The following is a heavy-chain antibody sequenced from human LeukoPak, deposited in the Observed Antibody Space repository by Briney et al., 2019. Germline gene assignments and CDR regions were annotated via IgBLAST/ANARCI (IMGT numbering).Heavy chain of an antibody. CDR1: GFTFSSYT. Sequence: GGSLRLSCAASGFTFSSYTMSWVRQAPGKGLEWVSAISGSGGSTYYADSVKGRFTISRDNSKNTLSLQMNSLRAEDTAVYYCAKLRGVTSWYFDHWGQGTLVTVSS. V-gene: IGHV3-23*01. CDR3: AKLRGVTSWYFDH. J-gene: IGHJ4*02. CDR2: ISGSGGST. D-gene: IGHD3-10*01.